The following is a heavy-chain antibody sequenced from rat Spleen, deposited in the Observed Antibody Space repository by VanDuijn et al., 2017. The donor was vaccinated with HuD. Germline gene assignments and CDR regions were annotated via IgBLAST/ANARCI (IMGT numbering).Heavy chain of an antibody. V-gene: IGHV5-58*01. J-gene: IGHJ4*01. Sequence: EVQLVETGGGLVQPGRSLKLSCVASGFTFSNYWMYWIRQAPGKGLELVSSISTDGTNTYYPDSVKGRFTMSRDNAENTVYLQMNSLRSEDTATYYCVRPCSRRYVMDAWGQGASVTVSS. CDR3: VRPCSRRYVMDA. D-gene: IGHD1-2*01. CDR1: GFTFSNYW. CDR2: ISTDGTNT.